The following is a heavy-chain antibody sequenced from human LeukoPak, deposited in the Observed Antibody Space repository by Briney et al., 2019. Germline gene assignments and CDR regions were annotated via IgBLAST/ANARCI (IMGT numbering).Heavy chain of an antibody. Sequence: SETLSLTCAVYGGSFSGYYWSWIRQPPGKGLEWFGEINHSGSTNYNPSLKSRVTISVDTSKNQFSLKLSSVTAADTAVYYCARSLWRWFDPWGQGTLVTVSS. CDR2: INHSGST. D-gene: IGHD2-21*01. V-gene: IGHV4-34*01. CDR3: ARSLWRWFDP. CDR1: GGSFSGYY. J-gene: IGHJ5*02.